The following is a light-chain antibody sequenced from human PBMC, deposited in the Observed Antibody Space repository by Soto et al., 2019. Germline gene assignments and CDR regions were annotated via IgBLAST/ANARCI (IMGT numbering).Light chain of an antibody. CDR2: DDR. CDR3: QMWDDNKDHRGV. J-gene: IGLJ1*01. Sequence: SYELTQPPSVSVAPGQTASVTCGGNNIGNKRVHWYQQKTGQAPVLFVYDDRDRPSGIPDRISGSKSGNTATLTITRVEAGDEADYYCQMWDDNKDHRGVFGTGTKLTVL. CDR1: NIGNKR. V-gene: IGLV3-21*02.